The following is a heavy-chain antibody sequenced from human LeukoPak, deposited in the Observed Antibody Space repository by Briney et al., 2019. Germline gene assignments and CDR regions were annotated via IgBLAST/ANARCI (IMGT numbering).Heavy chain of an antibody. V-gene: IGHV1-18*04. CDR3: AEECTGYYVFDY. Sequence: ASVTVSFTASGYTFTIYGISWVRQPPGPGLEWKGWMSAYNGNTNYSQKFQGRVTLTPHTSTSTANMELRTLRSDDTAVYCCAEECTGYYVFDYWGQGTLVTVSP. CDR2: MSAYNGNT. J-gene: IGHJ4*02. D-gene: IGHD3-3*01. CDR1: GYTFTIYG.